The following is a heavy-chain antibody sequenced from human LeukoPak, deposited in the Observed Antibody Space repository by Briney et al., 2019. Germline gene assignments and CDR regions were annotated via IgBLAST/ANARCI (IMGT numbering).Heavy chain of an antibody. V-gene: IGHV4-39*07. CDR2: IYYAGST. D-gene: IGHD2-15*01. J-gene: IGHJ4*02. Sequence: SETLSLTCTVSGGSISSSSYYRGWLRLPPGKRLGWVGIIYYAGSTYYNPSLKSRVTISVDKSKNQFSLRLSSVTAADTAVYYCASQEYCSGGSCYSGFDYWGQGTLVTVSS. CDR3: ASQEYCSGGSCYSGFDY. CDR1: GGSISSSSYY.